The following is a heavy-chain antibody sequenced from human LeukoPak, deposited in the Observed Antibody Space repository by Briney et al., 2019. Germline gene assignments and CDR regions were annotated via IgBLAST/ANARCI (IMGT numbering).Heavy chain of an antibody. Sequence: SETLSLTCTVSGGSISSGGYYWSWIRQHPGKGLEWIGYIYYSGSTYYNPSLKSRVTISVDTSKNQFSLKLSSVTTADTAVYYCARYYYDSSGYYAFDIWGQGTMVTVSS. D-gene: IGHD3-22*01. CDR1: GGSISSGGYY. V-gene: IGHV4-31*03. CDR3: ARYYYDSSGYYAFDI. J-gene: IGHJ3*02. CDR2: IYYSGST.